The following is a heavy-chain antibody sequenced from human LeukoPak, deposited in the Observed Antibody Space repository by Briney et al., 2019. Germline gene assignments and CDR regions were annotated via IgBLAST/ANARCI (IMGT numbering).Heavy chain of an antibody. V-gene: IGHV3-23*01. CDR1: GFTFSSYA. CDR2: ISGSGGST. J-gene: IGHJ3*02. CDR3: AKDWRGYSYGSDAFDI. Sequence: PGGSLRLSCAASGFTFSSYAMSWVRQAPGKGREWVSAISGSGGSTYYADSVKGRFTISRDNAKNRLYLQMNSLRAEDTAVYYCAKDWRGYSYGSDAFDIWGQGTMVTVSS. D-gene: IGHD5-18*01.